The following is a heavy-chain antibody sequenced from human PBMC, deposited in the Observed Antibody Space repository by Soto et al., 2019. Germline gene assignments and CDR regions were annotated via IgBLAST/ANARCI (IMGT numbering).Heavy chain of an antibody. J-gene: IGHJ4*02. CDR2: IYYSGST. V-gene: IGHV4-59*01. CDR1: GGSISSYY. D-gene: IGHD3-22*01. Sequence: LSLTCTVSGGSISSYYWSWIRQPPGKGLEWIGYIYYSGSTNYNPSLKSRVTISVDTSKNQFSLKLSSVTAADTAVYYCARDSRGYYYGIFDYWGQGTLVTVSS. CDR3: ARDSRGYYYGIFDY.